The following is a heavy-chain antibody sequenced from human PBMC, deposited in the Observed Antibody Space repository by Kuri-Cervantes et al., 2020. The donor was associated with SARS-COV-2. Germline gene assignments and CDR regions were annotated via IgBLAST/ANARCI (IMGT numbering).Heavy chain of an antibody. D-gene: IGHD3-3*01. CDR2: INPNSGGT. CDR3: ARGDFTAGFY. V-gene: IGHV1-2*02. CDR1: GGTFSSYA. J-gene: IGHJ4*02. Sequence: ASVKVSCKASGGTFSSYAISWVRQAPGQGLEWMGWINPNSGGTNYAQKFQGRVTMTRDTSISTAYMELSRLRSDDTAVYYRARGDFTAGFYWGQGTQVTVSS.